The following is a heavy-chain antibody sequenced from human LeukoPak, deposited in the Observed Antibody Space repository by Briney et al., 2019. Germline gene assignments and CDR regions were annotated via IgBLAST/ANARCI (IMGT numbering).Heavy chain of an antibody. CDR3: ARAGATINPFDY. Sequence: ASVKVSCKASGYTFTSYYMHWVRQAPGQGLEWMGIINPSGGSTSYAQKFRGRVTMTRDTSTSTVYMELSSLRSEDTAVYYCARAGATINPFDYWGQGTLVTVSS. CDR1: GYTFTSYY. CDR2: INPSGGST. J-gene: IGHJ4*02. V-gene: IGHV1-46*01. D-gene: IGHD5-24*01.